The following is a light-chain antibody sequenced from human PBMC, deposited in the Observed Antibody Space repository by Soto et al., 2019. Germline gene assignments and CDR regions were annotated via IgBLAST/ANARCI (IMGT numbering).Light chain of an antibody. V-gene: IGLV3-9*01. J-gene: IGLJ3*02. CDR3: QVWDSSTGV. CDR2: RDS. Sequence: SYELTQPLSVSVALGQTARITCGGNNIGSKNVHWYQQKPGQAPVLVIYRDSNRPSGIPERFSGSNSGNTATLTISRAQAGDDADYYCQVWDSSTGVFGGGIKLTVL. CDR1: NIGSKN.